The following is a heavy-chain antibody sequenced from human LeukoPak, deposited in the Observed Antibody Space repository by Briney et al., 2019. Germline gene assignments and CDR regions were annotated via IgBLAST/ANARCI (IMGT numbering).Heavy chain of an antibody. CDR2: MNPNSGNT. CDR1: GYTFTSYD. CDR3: ATKNTYSGSYYYSDY. V-gene: IGHV1-8*01. Sequence: ASVKVSCKASGYTFTSYDINWVRQATGQGLEWMGWMNPNSGNTGYAQKFQGRVTMTRNTSISTAYMELSSLRSDDTAVYYCATKNTYSGSYYYSDYWGQGTLVTVSS. D-gene: IGHD1-26*01. J-gene: IGHJ4*02.